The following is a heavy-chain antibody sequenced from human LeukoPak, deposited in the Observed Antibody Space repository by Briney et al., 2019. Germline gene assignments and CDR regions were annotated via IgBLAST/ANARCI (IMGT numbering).Heavy chain of an antibody. D-gene: IGHD3-22*01. CDR2: IYYSGST. CDR1: GGSISSYY. J-gene: IGHJ5*02. Sequence: SETLSLTCTVSGGSISSYYWSWIRQPPGKGLEWIGYIYYSGSTNYNPPLKSRVTRSVDAAKIQFSLKLSSVPAADTAVYYCARCSGYSNWFDPWGRGTLVSVSS. CDR3: ARCSGYSNWFDP. V-gene: IGHV4-59*01.